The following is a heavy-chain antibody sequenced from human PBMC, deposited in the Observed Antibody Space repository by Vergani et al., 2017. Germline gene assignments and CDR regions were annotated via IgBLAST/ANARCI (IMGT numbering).Heavy chain of an antibody. J-gene: IGHJ5*02. CDR1: GYTFTGYY. CDR2: INPNSGGT. CDR3: SRSSTIFGVVTKYSWFDP. D-gene: IGHD3-3*01. Sequence: QVQLVQSGAEVKKPGASVKVSCKASGYTFTGYYMHWVRQAPGQGLEWMGWINPNSGGTNYAQQFQGRVTMTRDTSISTAYMELSRLRSADTAVYYCSRSSTIFGVVTKYSWFDPWDQGTLVTVSS. V-gene: IGHV1-2*02.